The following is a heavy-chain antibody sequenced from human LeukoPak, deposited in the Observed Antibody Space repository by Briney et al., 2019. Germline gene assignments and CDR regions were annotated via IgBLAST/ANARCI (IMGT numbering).Heavy chain of an antibody. J-gene: IGHJ4*02. V-gene: IGHV3-53*01. CDR2: IYDDGTT. CDR1: GFPLKNNY. D-gene: IGHD6-19*01. CDR3: ARGPYSSGWSQLDY. Sequence: PGGDLGLSLAASGFPLKNNYMSRGRQAPGQGLEGVSIIYDDGTTYYAASVKGRFTTSRDNSKNTLNLQMNSLRADDTAVYYCARGPYSSGWSQLDYWGQGTLVTVSP.